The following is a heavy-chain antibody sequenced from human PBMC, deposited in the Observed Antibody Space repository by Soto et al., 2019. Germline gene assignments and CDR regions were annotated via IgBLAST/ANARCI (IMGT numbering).Heavy chain of an antibody. V-gene: IGHV1-24*01. CDR1: GYTLTGLS. CDR3: AQDLVSGAYDYYFDY. J-gene: IGHJ4*02. D-gene: IGHD5-12*01. Sequence: QVQLVQSGAEVKKPGASVKVSCKVSGYTLTGLSMHWVRQAPGKGLEWMGGFDPETGETIYAQRYQGRVTVTEYTSTDTVYMELSSMRSEDTAVYYCAQDLVSGAYDYYFDYWGQGSLVNVSS. CDR2: FDPETGET.